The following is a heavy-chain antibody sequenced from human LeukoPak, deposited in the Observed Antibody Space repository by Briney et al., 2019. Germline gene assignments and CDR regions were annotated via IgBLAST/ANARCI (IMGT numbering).Heavy chain of an antibody. CDR2: IDPNSGGT. J-gene: IGHJ4*02. V-gene: IGHV1-2*02. CDR3: ARGSGSPHFAPDFDY. CDR1: GYTFTGYY. D-gene: IGHD1-26*01. Sequence: GASVKVSCKASGYTFTGYYMHWVRQAPGQGLEWMGWIDPNSGGTNYAQKFQGRVTMTRDTSISTAYMVLNRLRSDDTAVYYCARGSGSPHFAPDFDYWGQGTLVTVSS.